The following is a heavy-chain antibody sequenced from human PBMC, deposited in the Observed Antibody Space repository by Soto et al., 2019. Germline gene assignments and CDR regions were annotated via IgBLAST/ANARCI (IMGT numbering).Heavy chain of an antibody. CDR1: GGSIRSYY. D-gene: IGHD1-7*01. Sequence: SETLSLTCTVSGGSIRSYYWSWIRQPPGKGLEWIGYIYYSGSTNYNPSLKSRVTISVDTSKNQFSLKLSSVTAADTAVYYCARRRTGTTSYYYYYMDVWGKGTTVTVSS. CDR3: ARRRTGTTSYYYYYMDV. V-gene: IGHV4-59*08. J-gene: IGHJ6*03. CDR2: IYYSGST.